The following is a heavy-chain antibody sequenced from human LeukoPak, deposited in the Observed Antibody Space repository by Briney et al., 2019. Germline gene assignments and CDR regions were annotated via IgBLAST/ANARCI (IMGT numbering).Heavy chain of an antibody. CDR3: ARESSSGWGRVDY. V-gene: IGHV4-59*01. D-gene: IGHD6-19*01. CDR2: IYYSGST. Sequence: SETLSLTCAVYGGSFSGYYWSWIRQPPGKGLEWIGYIYYSGSTNYNPSLKSRVTISVDTSKNQFSLKLSSVTAADTAVYYCARESSSGWGRVDYWGQGTLITVSS. J-gene: IGHJ4*02. CDR1: GGSFSGYY.